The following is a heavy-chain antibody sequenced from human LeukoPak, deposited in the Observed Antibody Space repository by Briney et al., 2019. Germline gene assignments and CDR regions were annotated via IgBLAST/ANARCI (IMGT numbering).Heavy chain of an antibody. V-gene: IGHV4-59*08. CDR3: ARHGKKAWAGGAFDI. D-gene: IGHD1-1*01. J-gene: IGHJ3*02. Sequence: PSETLSLTCTVSGGSISSYYWSWIRQPPGKGLEWIGYIYYSGSTNYNPSLKSRVTISVDTSKNQFSLKLSSVTAADTAVYYCARHGKKAWAGGAFDIWGQGTMVTVSS. CDR1: GGSISSYY. CDR2: IYYSGST.